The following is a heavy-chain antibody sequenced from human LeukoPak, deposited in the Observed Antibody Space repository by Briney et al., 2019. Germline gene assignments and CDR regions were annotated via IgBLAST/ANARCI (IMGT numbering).Heavy chain of an antibody. CDR3: ARDPPQLPNDAFDI. J-gene: IGHJ3*02. CDR2: ISSSSSYI. D-gene: IGHD2-2*01. V-gene: IGHV3-21*01. CDR1: GFTFSSYS. Sequence: GGSLRLSCAASGFTFSSYSMNWVRQAPGKGLEWVSSISSSSSYIYYADSVKGRFTISRDNAKNSLYLQMNSLRAEDTAVYYCARDPPQLPNDAFDIWGQGTMVTVSS.